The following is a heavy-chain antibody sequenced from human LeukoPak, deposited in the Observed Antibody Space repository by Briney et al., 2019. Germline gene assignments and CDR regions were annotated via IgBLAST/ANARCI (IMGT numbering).Heavy chain of an antibody. CDR1: GFTFSTYG. CDR2: IWYDGSDK. Sequence: GGSLRLSWAASGFTFSTYGMHWVRQAPGKGLEWVAVIWYDGSDKYYADSVKGRFTISRDNFKNKLYLQMNSLRAEDTAVYYCASGNDYGDYGQYWGQGILVTVSS. D-gene: IGHD4-17*01. J-gene: IGHJ4*02. V-gene: IGHV3-33*01. CDR3: ASGNDYGDYGQY.